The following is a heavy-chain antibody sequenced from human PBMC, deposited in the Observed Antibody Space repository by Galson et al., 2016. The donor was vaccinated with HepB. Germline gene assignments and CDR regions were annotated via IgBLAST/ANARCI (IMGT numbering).Heavy chain of an antibody. D-gene: IGHD4-11*01. J-gene: IGHJ6*02. V-gene: IGHV1-69*13. CDR3: ARGTVTGTPRGYPYYYGMDV. Sequence: SVKVSCKASGGTFTSYVFSWVRQAPGQGLEWMGGIIPMFGTANDAQKFQGRVTITADESTSTAYMEVSSLRSEDTAVYYCARGTVTGTPRGYPYYYGMDVWGQGTTVSVSS. CDR1: GGTFTSYV. CDR2: IIPMFGTA.